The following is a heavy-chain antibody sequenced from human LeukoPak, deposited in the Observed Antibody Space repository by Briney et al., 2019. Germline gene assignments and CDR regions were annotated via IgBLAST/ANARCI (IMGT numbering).Heavy chain of an antibody. D-gene: IGHD5-24*01. V-gene: IGHV3-48*01. J-gene: IGHJ4*02. Sequence: GGSLRLSCAASGFTFSDYSMNWVRQAPGKGLEWISYIGIDSGNTNYADSVKGRFTISGDKAKNSLYLQMNSLRVEDTAVYYCAREYKYAFDIWGQGTLVTVSS. CDR3: AREYKYAFDI. CDR1: GFTFSDYS. CDR2: IGIDSGNT.